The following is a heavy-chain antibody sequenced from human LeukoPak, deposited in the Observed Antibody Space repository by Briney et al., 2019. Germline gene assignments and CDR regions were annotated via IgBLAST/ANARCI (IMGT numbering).Heavy chain of an antibody. Sequence: GGSLRLSCAASGFTFSSYSMNWVRQAPGKGLEWVSSISSSSSYIYYVDSVKGRFTISRDNAKNSLYLQMNSLRAEDTAVYCCARDSQGDYYDSSGYYGYYFDYWGQGTLVTISS. CDR3: ARDSQGDYYDSSGYYGYYFDY. CDR1: GFTFSSYS. CDR2: ISSSSSYI. V-gene: IGHV3-21*01. J-gene: IGHJ4*02. D-gene: IGHD3-22*01.